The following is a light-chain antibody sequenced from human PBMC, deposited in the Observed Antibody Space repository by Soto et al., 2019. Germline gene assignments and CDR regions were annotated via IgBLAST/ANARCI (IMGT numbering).Light chain of an antibody. CDR3: QQYNSYPRT. CDR2: DAS. Sequence: DIHMTQSPSTLSASVGDRVTITCRASQSISSWLAWYQQKPGKAPKLLIYDASSLESGVPSRFHGSGSGTEFPLTISSLQPDDFATYYCQQYNSYPRTFGQGTKVEIK. V-gene: IGKV1-5*01. J-gene: IGKJ1*01. CDR1: QSISSW.